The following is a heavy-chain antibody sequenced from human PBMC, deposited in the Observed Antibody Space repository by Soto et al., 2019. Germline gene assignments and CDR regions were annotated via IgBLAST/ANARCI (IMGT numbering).Heavy chain of an antibody. J-gene: IGHJ4*02. CDR2: IYWDDDK. CDR1: GFSLSTSGVG. CDR3: AHSLLSYDILTGYHTPFN. D-gene: IGHD3-9*01. V-gene: IGHV2-5*02. Sequence: SGPTLVNPTQTLTLTCTFSGFSLSTSGVGVDWIRQPPGKALEWLALIYWDDDKRYSPSLKSRLTITKDTSKNQVVLTMTNMDPVDTATYYCAHSLLSYDILTGYHTPFNWGQGTLVTVSS.